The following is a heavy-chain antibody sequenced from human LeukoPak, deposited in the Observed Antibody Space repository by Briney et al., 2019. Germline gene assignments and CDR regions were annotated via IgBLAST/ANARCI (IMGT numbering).Heavy chain of an antibody. D-gene: IGHD2-2*02. J-gene: IGHJ5*02. CDR1: GGSISSGGYS. V-gene: IGHV4-30-2*01. Sequence: PSDTLSLTWAVSGGSISSGGYSWSWIRQPPGKGLEWIGYIYHSGSTYYNPSLKSRVTISVDRSKNQFSLKLSSVTAADTAVYYCARDSCSSASCYTGRWFDPWGQGTLVTVSS. CDR2: IYHSGST. CDR3: ARDSCSSASCYTGRWFDP.